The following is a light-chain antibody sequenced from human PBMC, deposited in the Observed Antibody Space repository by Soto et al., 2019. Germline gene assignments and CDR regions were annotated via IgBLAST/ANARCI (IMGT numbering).Light chain of an antibody. CDR1: QGISSY. J-gene: IGKJ1*01. CDR2: AAS. V-gene: IGKV1-8*01. CDR3: QQYYSYPRT. Sequence: AIRMTQSPSSLSASTGDRVTITCRASQGISSYLAWYQQKPGKAPKLLIYAASTLQSSVPSRFSGSGSGTDFTLTISCLQSEDFATYYCQQYYSYPRTFGQGTNVEIK.